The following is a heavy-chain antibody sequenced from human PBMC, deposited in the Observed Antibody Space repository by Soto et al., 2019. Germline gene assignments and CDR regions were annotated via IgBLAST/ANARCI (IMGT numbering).Heavy chain of an antibody. V-gene: IGHV1-8*01. Sequence: QVQLVQSGAEVKKPGASVKVSCKSSGYTFTSYDINWVRQATGQGLEWMGWMNPNSGKTGYAQNFQGKVTMTRNTAISTAYMELGSLRSDDTAVYYCARRGAQIHYGLDVWGQGTTVTVSS. D-gene: IGHD3-10*01. CDR2: MNPNSGKT. J-gene: IGHJ6*02. CDR1: GYTFTSYD. CDR3: ARRGAQIHYGLDV.